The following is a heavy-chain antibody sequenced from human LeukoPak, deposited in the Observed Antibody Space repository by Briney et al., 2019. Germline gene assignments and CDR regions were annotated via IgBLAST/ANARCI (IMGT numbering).Heavy chain of an antibody. CDR3: ATERNWVFDY. Sequence: SGGSLRLSCAASGFTFSSYAMSWVRQGPGKGLEGVSAITGSGGSTYYAVSVKGRFTISRDNSKNTLYVQMNSLRAEDTAVYYCATERNWVFDYWGQGTLVTVSS. J-gene: IGHJ4*02. CDR2: ITGSGGST. CDR1: GFTFSSYA. D-gene: IGHD7-27*01. V-gene: IGHV3-23*01.